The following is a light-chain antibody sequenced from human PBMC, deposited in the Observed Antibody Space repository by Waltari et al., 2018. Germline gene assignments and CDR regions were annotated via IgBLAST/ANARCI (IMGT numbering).Light chain of an antibody. CDR1: SSDVGGYNY. J-gene: IGLJ2*01. Sequence: HSALTQPASVSGSPGQSITISCTGTSSDVGGYNYVSWYQQHPGKAPKLMIFDVTYRPSVISNRFSGSKSVNTASLTISGLQAEDEADYYCSSYISSDTLELFGGGTSLTVL. V-gene: IGLV2-14*03. CDR2: DVT. CDR3: SSYISSDTLEL.